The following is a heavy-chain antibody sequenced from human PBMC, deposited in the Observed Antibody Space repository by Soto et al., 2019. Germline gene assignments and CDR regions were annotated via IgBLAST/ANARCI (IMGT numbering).Heavy chain of an antibody. CDR2: IYYSGST. D-gene: IGHD2-2*02. V-gene: IGHV4-31*03. CDR3: ARDRYCSSTSCYTGWFDP. J-gene: IGHJ5*02. CDR1: GGSISSGGYY. Sequence: PSETLSLTCTVSGGSISSGGYYWSWIRQHPGKGLEWIGYIYYSGSTYYNPSLKSRVTISVDTSKNQFSLKLSSVTAADTAGYYCARDRYCSSTSCYTGWFDPWGQGTLVTVSS.